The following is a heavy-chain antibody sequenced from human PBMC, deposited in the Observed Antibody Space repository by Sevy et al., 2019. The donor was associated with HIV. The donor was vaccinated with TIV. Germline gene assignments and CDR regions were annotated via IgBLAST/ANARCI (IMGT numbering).Heavy chain of an antibody. CDR3: ARSSGYSYGDFDY. V-gene: IGHV4-59*01. CDR1: GGSISSNY. J-gene: IGHJ4*02. CDR2: IYSSGSS. D-gene: IGHD5-18*01. Sequence: SETLSLTCTVSGGSISSNYWSWIRQPPGNGLEWIGYIYSSGSSYNPSLKSRVSISMDTSKNQFSLKLGSVTAADTAVNYFARSSGYSYGDFDYWGQGTLVTVSS.